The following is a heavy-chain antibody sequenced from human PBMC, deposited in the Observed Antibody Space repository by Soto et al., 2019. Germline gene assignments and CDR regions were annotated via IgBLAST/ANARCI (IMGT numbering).Heavy chain of an antibody. CDR1: GGSISSGGYY. V-gene: IGHV4-31*03. J-gene: IGHJ4*02. Sequence: SETLSFTCTVSGGSISSGGYYWSWIRQHPGKGLEWIGYIYYSGSTYYNPSLKSRVTISVDTSKNQFSLKLSSVTAADTAVYYCASAPTNYYDSSGYFFYFDYWGQGTLVTVSS. CDR3: ASAPTNYYDSSGYFFYFDY. D-gene: IGHD3-22*01. CDR2: IYYSGST.